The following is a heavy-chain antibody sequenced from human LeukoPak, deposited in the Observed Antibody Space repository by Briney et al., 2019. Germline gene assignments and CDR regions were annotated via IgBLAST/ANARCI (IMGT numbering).Heavy chain of an antibody. CDR1: GGSISSSYY. CDR2: IYYSGST. D-gene: IGHD6-13*01. CDR3: ARAAAGNFDY. J-gene: IGHJ4*02. V-gene: IGHV4-39*07. Sequence: SETLSLTCTVSGGSISSSYYWGWIRQPPGKGLEWIGSIYYSGSTYYNPSLKSRVTISVDTSKNQFSLKLSSVTAADTAVYYCARAAAGNFDYWGQGTLVTVSS.